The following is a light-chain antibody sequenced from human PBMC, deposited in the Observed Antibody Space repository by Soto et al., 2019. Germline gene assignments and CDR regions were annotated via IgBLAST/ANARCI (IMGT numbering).Light chain of an antibody. J-gene: IGLJ3*02. CDR3: AAWDDSLSGWV. CDR2: RNN. Sequence: QSVLTQPPSASGTPGQRVTISCSGRNSNIGSYYVYWYQQLPGTAPKLLIYRNNQRPSGVPDRFSGSKSGTSASLAISGLRSEDEADYYCAAWDDSLSGWVFGGGTKLTVL. CDR1: NSNIGSYY. V-gene: IGLV1-47*01.